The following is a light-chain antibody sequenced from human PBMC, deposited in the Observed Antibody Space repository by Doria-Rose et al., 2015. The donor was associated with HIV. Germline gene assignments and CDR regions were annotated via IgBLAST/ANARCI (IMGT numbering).Light chain of an antibody. CDR2: DVS. Sequence: SSYVGVFGYVSWYQQHPGNAPKLMIYDVSNRPSGVSNRFSGSKSGDTASLIISGLQAEDEADYYCNSYTASSTHNYVFGTGTKVTVL. CDR3: NSYTASSTHNYV. V-gene: IGLV2-14*03. J-gene: IGLJ1*01. CDR1: SSYVGVFGY.